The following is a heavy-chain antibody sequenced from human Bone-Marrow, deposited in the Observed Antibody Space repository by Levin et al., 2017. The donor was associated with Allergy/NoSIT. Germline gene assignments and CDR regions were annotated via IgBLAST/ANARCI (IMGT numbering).Heavy chain of an antibody. D-gene: IGHD6-19*01. CDR1: GGPIRSTNW. Sequence: SQTLSLTCTVSGGPIRSTNWWSWVRQSPGKGLEWVGDIFHSGDTNTNVNPSLRSRVSLSVDESKNQFSLTLTSVSGADTALYYCARAASIGWFADWGHGTRVTVSS. CDR3: ARAASIGWFAD. V-gene: IGHV4-4*02. J-gene: IGHJ1*01. CDR2: IFHSGDTNT.